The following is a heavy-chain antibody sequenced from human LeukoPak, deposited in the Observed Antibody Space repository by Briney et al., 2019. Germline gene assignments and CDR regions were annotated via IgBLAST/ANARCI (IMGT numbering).Heavy chain of an antibody. Sequence: SETLSLTCAVYGGSFSGYYWSWIRQPPGKGLEWIGEINHSGSTNYNPSLKSRVTMSVDTSKNQFSLKLSSVTAADTAVYYCARVGPQDSAPSCDYWGQGTLVTVSS. CDR3: ARVGPQDSAPSCDY. CDR1: GGSFSGYY. J-gene: IGHJ4*02. CDR2: INHSGST. D-gene: IGHD2-21*01. V-gene: IGHV4-34*01.